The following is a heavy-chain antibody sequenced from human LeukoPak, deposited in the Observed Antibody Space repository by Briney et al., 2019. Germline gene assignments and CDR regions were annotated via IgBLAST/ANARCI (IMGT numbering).Heavy chain of an antibody. CDR1: GFTFSSYS. D-gene: IGHD6-19*01. CDR2: ISSSSSYI. Sequence: GGSLGLSCAASGFTFSSYSMNWVRQAPGKGLEWVSSISSSSSYIYYADSVKGRFTISRDNAKNSLYLRMNSLRAEDTAVYYCAREGSGDGMDVWGQGTTVTVSS. J-gene: IGHJ6*02. CDR3: AREGSGDGMDV. V-gene: IGHV3-21*01.